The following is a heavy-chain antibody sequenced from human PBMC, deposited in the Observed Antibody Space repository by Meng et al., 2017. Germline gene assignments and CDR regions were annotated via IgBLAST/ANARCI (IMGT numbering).Heavy chain of an antibody. CDR2: IYWDDDK. Sequence: SGPTLVKPTQTLTLTCTFSGFSPSTSGVGVGWIRQPPGKALEWLALIYWDDDKRYSPSLKSRLTITKDTSKNQVVLTMTNMDPVDTATYYCAHRREIGDGQWLVPYYFDYWGQGTLVTVSS. V-gene: IGHV2-5*02. CDR1: GFSPSTSGVG. J-gene: IGHJ4*02. D-gene: IGHD6-19*01. CDR3: AHRREIGDGQWLVPYYFDY.